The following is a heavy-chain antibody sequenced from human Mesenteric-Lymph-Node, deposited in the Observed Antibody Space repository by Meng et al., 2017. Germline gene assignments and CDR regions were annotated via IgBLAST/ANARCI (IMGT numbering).Heavy chain of an antibody. V-gene: IGHV1-2*06. Sequence: ASVKVSCKASGYTFTSYGISWVRQAPGQGLEWMGRINPNSGGTNYAQNFQGRVTMTRDTSISTAYMELSSLRSDDTALYYCARVKGSSGSDAFDIWGQGTVVTVSS. CDR2: INPNSGGT. J-gene: IGHJ3*02. CDR3: ARVKGSSGSDAFDI. CDR1: GYTFTSYG. D-gene: IGHD3-22*01.